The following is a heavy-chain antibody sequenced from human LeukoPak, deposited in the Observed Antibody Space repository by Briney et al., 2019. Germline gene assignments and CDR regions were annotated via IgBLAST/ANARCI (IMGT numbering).Heavy chain of an antibody. D-gene: IGHD2-15*01. Sequence: GGSLRLSCAASGFTFSSYAMSWVRQAPGKGLEWVSAISGSGGSTYYADSVKGRFTISRDNSKNPLYLQMNSLRAEDTAVYYCAKAVGRYCSGGSCYMDWWGQGTLVTVSS. CDR1: GFTFSSYA. CDR2: ISGSGGST. CDR3: AKAVGRYCSGGSCYMDW. J-gene: IGHJ4*02. V-gene: IGHV3-23*01.